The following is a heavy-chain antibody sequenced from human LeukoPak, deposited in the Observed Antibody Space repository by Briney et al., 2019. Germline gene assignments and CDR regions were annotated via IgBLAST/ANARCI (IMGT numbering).Heavy chain of an antibody. J-gene: IGHJ4*02. Sequence: GGSLRLSCAASGFTYSSYSMNWVRQAPGKGLEWVSSISSSSSYIYYADSVKGRFTISRDNAKNSLYLQMNSLRAEDTAVYYCARDILYDFWSGLDYWGQGTLVTVSS. CDR1: GFTYSSYS. CDR3: ARDILYDFWSGLDY. D-gene: IGHD3-3*01. V-gene: IGHV3-21*01. CDR2: ISSSSSYI.